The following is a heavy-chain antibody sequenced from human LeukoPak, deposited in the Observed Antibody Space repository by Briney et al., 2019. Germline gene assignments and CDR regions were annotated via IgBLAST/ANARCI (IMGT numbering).Heavy chain of an antibody. CDR2: ISGGGVT. V-gene: IGHV3-23*01. Sequence: GGSLRLSCGASGFTISTYAMSWVRQAPGRGLEWVSGISGGGVTYYADSVKGRFIISRDNSKNTLYLQMNSLRAEDTAVYYCAKRHYGSGSYNNPAPFDYWGQGTLVTVSS. D-gene: IGHD3-10*01. J-gene: IGHJ4*02. CDR3: AKRHYGSGSYNNPAPFDY. CDR1: GFTISTYA.